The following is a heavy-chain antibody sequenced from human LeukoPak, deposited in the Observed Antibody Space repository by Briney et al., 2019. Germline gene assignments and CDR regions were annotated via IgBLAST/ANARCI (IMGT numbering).Heavy chain of an antibody. Sequence: PSETLSLTCAVYGGSFSGYYWSWIRQPPGKGLEWIGEINHSGSTNYNPSLKSRVTISVDTSKNQFSLKLSSVTAADTAVYYCARLRKVYGYGYYYYYMDVWGKGTTVTISS. CDR3: ARLRKVYGYGYYYYYMDV. D-gene: IGHD5-18*01. CDR1: GGSFSGYY. V-gene: IGHV4-34*01. CDR2: INHSGST. J-gene: IGHJ6*03.